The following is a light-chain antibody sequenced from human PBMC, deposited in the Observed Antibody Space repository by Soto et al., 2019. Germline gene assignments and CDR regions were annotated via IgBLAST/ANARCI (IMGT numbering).Light chain of an antibody. V-gene: IGLV2-14*01. CDR3: SSYTTSGSLV. Sequence: QSALTQPASVSGSPGQSITISCTGTSSDVGGYNYVSWYQQHPGKAPKLMIYDVSNRTSGVSNRFSGSKSGNMASLTISGLQAEDEADYYCSSYTTSGSLVFGGGTKVTVL. J-gene: IGLJ2*01. CDR1: SSDVGGYNY. CDR2: DVS.